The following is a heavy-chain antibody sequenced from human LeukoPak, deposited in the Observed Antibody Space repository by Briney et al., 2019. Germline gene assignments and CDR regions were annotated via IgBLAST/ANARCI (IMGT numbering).Heavy chain of an antibody. CDR3: ARDSIPGY. Sequence: PPETLSLTCTVSGGSISSYYWSWIRQPPGKGLEWIGYIYYSGSTNYNPSLKSRVTISVDTSKNQFSLKLSSVTAADTAVYYCARDSIPGYWGQGTLVTVSS. CDR1: GGSISSYY. J-gene: IGHJ4*02. V-gene: IGHV4-59*01. CDR2: IYYSGST. D-gene: IGHD2-21*01.